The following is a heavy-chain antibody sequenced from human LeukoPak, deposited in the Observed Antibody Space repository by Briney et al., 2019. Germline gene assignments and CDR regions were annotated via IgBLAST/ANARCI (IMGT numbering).Heavy chain of an antibody. CDR1: GFTFTSYA. CDR3: AKEAFGVIPAAKLDY. D-gene: IGHD2-2*01. J-gene: IGHJ4*02. CDR2: ISYSGGGT. V-gene: IGHV3-23*01. Sequence: GGSLRLSWAASGFTFTSYAMNWVRQAPRKGQEWVSGISYSGGGTNYAASVKGRFTISRDNSKNTLYLQMNSLRAEDTAVYYCAKEAFGVIPAAKLDYWGQGTLVTVSS.